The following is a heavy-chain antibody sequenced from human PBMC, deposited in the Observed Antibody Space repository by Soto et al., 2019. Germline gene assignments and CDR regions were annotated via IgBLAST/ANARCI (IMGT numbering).Heavy chain of an antibody. V-gene: IGHV1-69*06. J-gene: IGHJ4*01. Sequence: QVQLVQSGAELRKPGSSVKVSCKTSGGLLSKYSFTWVRQAPGQGLEWMGGFLPISGSTDYAQKFQGRLTITADRSTSTVYMELSRLRSDDTANYYCATIRVRGGPLRFEDGGQGMLISVSS. CDR3: ATIRVRGGPLRFED. CDR1: GGLLSKYS. CDR2: FLPISGST. D-gene: IGHD5-12*01.